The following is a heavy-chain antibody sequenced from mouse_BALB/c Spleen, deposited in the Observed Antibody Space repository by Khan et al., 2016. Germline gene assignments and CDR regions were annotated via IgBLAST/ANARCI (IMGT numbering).Heavy chain of an antibody. CDR3: ASDGPNYAMDY. D-gene: IGHD2-3*01. CDR1: GYSITSDYA. J-gene: IGHJ4*01. CDR2: IIYSGST. Sequence: EVQLQESGPGLMKPSQSLSLTCTVTGYSITSDYAWNWIRQFPGNKLEWMGYIIYSGSTTYNPSLKSRISITRDTSKNQFFLQLNSVTIEDTATYYCASDGPNYAMDYWGQGTSFTVSS. V-gene: IGHV3-2*02.